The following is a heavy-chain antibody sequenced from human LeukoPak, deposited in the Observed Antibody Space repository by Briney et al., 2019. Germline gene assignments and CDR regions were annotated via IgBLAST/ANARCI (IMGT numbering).Heavy chain of an antibody. V-gene: IGHV4-61*02. CDR3: ARGRRIFGVVIPYPFDY. Sequence: SQTLSLTCTVSGGSFSSGIYYWSWIRQPAGKGLEWIGRIYTSDSTYYNPSLKSRVTISLDTSRNQFSLKLSSVTAADTAVYYCARGRRIFGVVIPYPFDYWGQGTLVTVSS. CDR1: GGSFSSGIYY. D-gene: IGHD3-3*01. J-gene: IGHJ4*02. CDR2: IYTSDST.